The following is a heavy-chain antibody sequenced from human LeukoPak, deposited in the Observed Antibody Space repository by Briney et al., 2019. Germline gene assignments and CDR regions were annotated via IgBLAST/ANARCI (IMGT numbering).Heavy chain of an antibody. J-gene: IGHJ4*02. Sequence: SETLSLTCAVYGGSFSGYYWSWIHQPPGKGLEWIGEINHSGSTNYNPSLKSRVTISVDTSKNQFSLKLSSVTAADTAVYYCARTLGAAIDYWGQGTLVTVSS. V-gene: IGHV4-34*01. D-gene: IGHD1-26*01. CDR1: GGSFSGYY. CDR2: INHSGST. CDR3: ARTLGAAIDY.